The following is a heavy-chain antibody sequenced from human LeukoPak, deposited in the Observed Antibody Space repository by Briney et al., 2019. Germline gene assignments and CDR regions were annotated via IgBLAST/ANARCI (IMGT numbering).Heavy chain of an antibody. Sequence: ASVKVSCKASGYTFTSYDINWLRQATGQGLAWMGWMHPNSGNTGYAQKFQGRVTMTRNSSISTACMELSSLRSEDTAVYYCARGAGYCSSTSCYGSYYYMDVWGKGTTVTVSS. CDR3: ARGAGYCSSTSCYGSYYYMDV. J-gene: IGHJ6*03. CDR1: GYTFTSYD. D-gene: IGHD2-2*01. CDR2: MHPNSGNT. V-gene: IGHV1-8*01.